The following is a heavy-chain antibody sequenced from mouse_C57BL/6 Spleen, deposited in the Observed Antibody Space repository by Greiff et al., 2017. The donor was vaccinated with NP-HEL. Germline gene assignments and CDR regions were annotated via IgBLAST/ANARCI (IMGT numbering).Heavy chain of an antibody. CDR3: ARWEIYYYGSRGGVDY. J-gene: IGHJ2*01. CDR1: GYTFTGYW. CDR2: ILPGSGST. Sequence: VQLQQSGAELMKPGASVKLSCKATGYTFTGYWIEWVKQRPGHGLEWIGEILPGSGSTNYNEKFKGKATFTADTSSNTAYMQLSSLTTEDSAIYYCARWEIYYYGSRGGVDYWGQGTTLTVSS. V-gene: IGHV1-9*01. D-gene: IGHD1-1*01.